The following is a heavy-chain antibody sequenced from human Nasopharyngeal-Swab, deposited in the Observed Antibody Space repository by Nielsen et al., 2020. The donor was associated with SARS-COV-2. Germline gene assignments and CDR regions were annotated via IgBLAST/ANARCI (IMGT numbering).Heavy chain of an antibody. V-gene: IGHV3-21*01. Sequence: GRQAPGKGLEWDSSISSSSSYIYYADSVKGRFTISRDNAKNSLYLQMNSLRAEDTAVYYCARGAVVVPAAIYYYYYGMDVWGQGTTVTVSS. CDR2: ISSSSSYI. D-gene: IGHD2-2*01. CDR3: ARGAVVVPAAIYYYYYGMDV. J-gene: IGHJ6*02.